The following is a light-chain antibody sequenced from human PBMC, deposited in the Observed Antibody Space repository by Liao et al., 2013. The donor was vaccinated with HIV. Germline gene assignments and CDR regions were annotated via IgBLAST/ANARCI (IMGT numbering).Light chain of an antibody. J-gene: IGLJ2*01. Sequence: SYELTQPPSVSVSPGQTANITCSGDRLTEKYVYWYQQRPGQPPVLVIYQGTKRPSGIPERFSGSYSGDTATLTISGTQVMDEADYYCQAWDSNTYVVFGGGTKLTVL. V-gene: IGLV3-1*01. CDR1: RLTEKY. CDR3: QAWDSNTYVV. CDR2: QGT.